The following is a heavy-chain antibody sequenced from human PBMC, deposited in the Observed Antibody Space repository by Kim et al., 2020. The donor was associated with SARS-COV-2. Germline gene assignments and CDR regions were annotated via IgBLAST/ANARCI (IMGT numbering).Heavy chain of an antibody. D-gene: IGHD1-1*01. Sequence: YADSVKGQFTISRDNAKKTVYLQMNSLRAEDTAIYYCARSSETRTTGALDPWGQGTLVTVSS. J-gene: IGHJ5*02. CDR3: ARSSETRTTGALDP. V-gene: IGHV3-74*03.